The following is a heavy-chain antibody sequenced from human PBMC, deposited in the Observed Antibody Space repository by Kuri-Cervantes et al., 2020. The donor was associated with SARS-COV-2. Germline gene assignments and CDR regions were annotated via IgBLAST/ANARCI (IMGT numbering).Heavy chain of an antibody. CDR3: ATGVAHQPEY. Sequence: ASVKVSCKASGYTFTNYSMHWVRQAPGQGLEWMGIIDPSGGSTNYAQNFQGRVTMTRDTSTSTAYMELSSLRSEDTAVYYCATGVAHQPEYWGQGTLVTVSS. CDR1: GYTFTNYS. J-gene: IGHJ4*02. CDR2: IDPSGGST. V-gene: IGHV1-46*01.